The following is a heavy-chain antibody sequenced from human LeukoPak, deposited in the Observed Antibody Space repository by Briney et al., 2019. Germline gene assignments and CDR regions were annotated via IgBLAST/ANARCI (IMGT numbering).Heavy chain of an antibody. Sequence: KPGSSGKVSCKASGGPFSSYTISWVRQAPGQRLEWMGRIIPILGIANYAQKFQGRVTITADKSTSTAYMELSSLRSEDTAVYYCAREFDFWSGYLDYWGQGTLVTASS. CDR1: GGPFSSYT. V-gene: IGHV1-69*04. J-gene: IGHJ4*02. D-gene: IGHD3-3*01. CDR2: IIPILGIA. CDR3: AREFDFWSGYLDY.